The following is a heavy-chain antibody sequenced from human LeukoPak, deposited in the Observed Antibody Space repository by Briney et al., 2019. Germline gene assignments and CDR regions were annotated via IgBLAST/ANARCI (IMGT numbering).Heavy chain of an antibody. J-gene: IGHJ4*02. CDR3: ARDRGYTYGHPLDY. D-gene: IGHD5-18*01. CDR1: GFTFSTYV. Sequence: GGSLRLCCAASGFTFSTYVIHWVRQAPGKGLEWVALIWHDGSNKYYGDSVKDRFTISRDNSKNTLYLQMDSLRDEDTAVYYCARDRGYTYGHPLDYWGQGTLVTVSS. CDR2: IWHDGSNK. V-gene: IGHV3-33*01.